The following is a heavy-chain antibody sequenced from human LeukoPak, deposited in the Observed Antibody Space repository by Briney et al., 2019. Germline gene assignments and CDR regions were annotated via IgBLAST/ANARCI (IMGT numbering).Heavy chain of an antibody. V-gene: IGHV1-18*01. CDR1: GYTFTSYG. D-gene: IGHD3-22*01. CDR3: ARATYYDSSGYYYNY. CDR2: ISAYNGNT. J-gene: IGHJ4*02. Sequence: ASVKVSCKASGYTFTSYGISWVRQAPGQGLEWMGWISAYNGNTNYAQKLQGRVTTTTDTSTSTAYMELRSLRSDDTAVYYCARATYYDSSGYYYNYWGQGTLVTVSS.